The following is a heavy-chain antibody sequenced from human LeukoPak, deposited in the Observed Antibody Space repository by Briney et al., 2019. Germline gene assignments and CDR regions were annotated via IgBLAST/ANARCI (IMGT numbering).Heavy chain of an antibody. D-gene: IGHD6-6*01. Sequence: GGSLRLSCAASGFTVSSNYMSWVRQAPGKGLEWVSVIYSGGSTYYADSVKGRFTISRDNSKNTLYLQMNSLRAEDTAVYYCASRSSIAARGDAFEIWGQGTMVTVSS. CDR2: IYSGGST. CDR1: GFTVSSNY. CDR3: ASRSSIAARGDAFEI. V-gene: IGHV3-53*01. J-gene: IGHJ3*02.